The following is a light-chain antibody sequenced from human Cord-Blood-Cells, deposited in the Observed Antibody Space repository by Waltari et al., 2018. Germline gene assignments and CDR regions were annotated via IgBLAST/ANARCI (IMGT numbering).Light chain of an antibody. V-gene: IGLV2-8*01. Sequence: QSALTQHPSASGPPGQSVTISCTGTSSDVGGYNYVSWYQQHPGKAPKLMIYEVSKRPSGVPDRFSGSKSGNTASLTVSGLQAEDEADYYCSSYAGSKVFGGGTKLTVL. CDR3: SSYAGSKV. J-gene: IGLJ2*01. CDR2: EVS. CDR1: SSDVGGYNY.